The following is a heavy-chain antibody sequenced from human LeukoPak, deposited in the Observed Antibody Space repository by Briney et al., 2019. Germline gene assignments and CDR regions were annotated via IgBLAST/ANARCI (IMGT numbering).Heavy chain of an antibody. D-gene: IGHD2-15*01. Sequence: PSETLSLTCAVSGGSINSSSYYWGWIRQPPGKGLEWIGSIYYGGSTNYNPSLKSRVTISVDTSKNQFSLKLSSVTAADTAVYYCAREALFRGIRRSGGSDYWGQGTLVTVSS. CDR1: GGSINSSSYY. CDR3: AREALFRGIRRSGGSDY. CDR2: IYYGGST. J-gene: IGHJ4*02. V-gene: IGHV4-39*07.